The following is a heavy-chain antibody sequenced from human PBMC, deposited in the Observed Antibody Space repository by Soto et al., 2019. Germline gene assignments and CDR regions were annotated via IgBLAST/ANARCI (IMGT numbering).Heavy chain of an antibody. J-gene: IGHJ3*02. CDR2: IYPGDSDT. CDR1: GYSFTSYW. Sequence: RGESLKISCKGSGYSFTSYWIGWVRQMPGKGLEWMGIIYPGDSDTRYSPSFQGQVTISADKSISTAYLQWSSLKASDTAMYYCARQLYPYSSSWPGSDAFDIWGQGTMVTVSS. V-gene: IGHV5-51*01. D-gene: IGHD6-13*01. CDR3: ARQLYPYSSSWPGSDAFDI.